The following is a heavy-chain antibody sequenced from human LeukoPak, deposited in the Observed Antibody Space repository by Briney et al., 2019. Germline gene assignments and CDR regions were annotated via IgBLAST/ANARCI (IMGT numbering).Heavy chain of an antibody. CDR1: GFTFSSYA. Sequence: GGSLRLSCAASGFTFSSYAMSWVRQAPGKGLAWISTVSASGDSTSYADSVKGRFTISRDNSKNALYLQVNSLRADDTAVYYCAKIIAVADYYFDYWGQGTLVTVSS. CDR2: VSASGDST. V-gene: IGHV3-23*01. J-gene: IGHJ4*02. CDR3: AKIIAVADYYFDY. D-gene: IGHD6-19*01.